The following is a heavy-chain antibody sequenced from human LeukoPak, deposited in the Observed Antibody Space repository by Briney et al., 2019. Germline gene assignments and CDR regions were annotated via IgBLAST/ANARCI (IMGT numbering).Heavy chain of an antibody. J-gene: IGHJ4*02. CDR3: AKASAIQLWLGGGFDY. CDR1: GFTFSSYA. V-gene: IGHV3-23*01. D-gene: IGHD5-18*01. Sequence: GGSLRLSCAASGFTFSSYAMSWVRQAPGKGLEWVSAISGSGGSTYYADSVKGRFTISRDNSKNTLYLQMNSLRAEDTAVYYCAKASAIQLWLGGGFDYWGQGTLVTVSS. CDR2: ISGSGGST.